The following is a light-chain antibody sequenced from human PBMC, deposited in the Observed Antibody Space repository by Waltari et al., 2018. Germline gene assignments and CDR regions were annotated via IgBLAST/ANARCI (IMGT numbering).Light chain of an antibody. V-gene: IGKV1-12*01. Sequence: EIQMTKSPSSVSASVGDRVTITCRATQDISSALAWYQQKPGQAPNLLIYAVSSLQSVVPSRSSGSGSGTDFTLTISSLQPEDLTTYYCQQCGTFPPTFGQGTKVQIK. CDR3: QQCGTFPPT. J-gene: IGKJ1*01. CDR1: QDISSA. CDR2: AVS.